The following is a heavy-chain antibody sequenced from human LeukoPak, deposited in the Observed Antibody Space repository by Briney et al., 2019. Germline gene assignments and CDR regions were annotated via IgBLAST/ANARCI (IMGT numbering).Heavy chain of an antibody. Sequence: GASVKVSCKASGGTFSSYAISWVRQAPGQGLEWMGGIIPIFDTANYAQKFQGRVTITTDESTSTAYMELSSLRSEDTAVYYCARQRDGYNYPYYYMDVWGKGTTVTVSS. V-gene: IGHV1-69*05. J-gene: IGHJ6*03. CDR2: IIPIFDTA. CDR3: ARQRDGYNYPYYYMDV. D-gene: IGHD5-24*01. CDR1: GGTFSSYA.